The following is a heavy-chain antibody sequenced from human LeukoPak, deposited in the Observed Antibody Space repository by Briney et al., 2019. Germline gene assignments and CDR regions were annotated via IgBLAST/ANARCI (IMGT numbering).Heavy chain of an antibody. V-gene: IGHV3-7*01. J-gene: IGHJ4*02. CDR3: ARDAPSYYYGSGSYYFDY. D-gene: IGHD3-10*01. CDR2: IKQDGSEK. CDR1: GFTFSSYW. Sequence: GGSLRLSCAASGFTFSSYWMSWVRQAPGKGLEWVANIKQDGSEKYYVDSVKGRFTISRDNAKNSLYLQMNSLRAEDTAVYYCARDAPSYYYGSGSYYFDYWGQGTLVTVSS.